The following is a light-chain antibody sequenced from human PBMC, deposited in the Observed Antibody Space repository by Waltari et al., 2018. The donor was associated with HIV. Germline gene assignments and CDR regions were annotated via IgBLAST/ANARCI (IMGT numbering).Light chain of an antibody. J-gene: IGKJ1*01. Sequence: DIVMTQSPLSLPVTPGEAASIPCRSSQSLLHRNGYSYLDWYLQKPGQSPQLLIYLGSNRASGVSDRFSGSGSGTDFTLKISRVEAEDVGVYYCMQALETPRTFGQGTKVEIK. CDR2: LGS. V-gene: IGKV2-28*01. CDR3: MQALETPRT. CDR1: QSLLHRNGYSY.